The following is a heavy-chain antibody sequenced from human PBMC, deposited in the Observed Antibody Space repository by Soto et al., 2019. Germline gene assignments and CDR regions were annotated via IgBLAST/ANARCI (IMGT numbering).Heavy chain of an antibody. J-gene: IGHJ6*02. CDR3: ARGWDRYYGSGSYSRLLGYYGMDV. D-gene: IGHD3-10*01. CDR2: IYHSGST. Sequence: PSETLSLTCAVYGGSFSGYYWSWIRQPPGKGLKWIGEIYHSGSTNYNPSLKSRVTISVDTSKNQFSLKLISVTAADTAVYYFARGWDRYYGSGSYSRLLGYYGMDVWGQGTTVTVSS. CDR1: GGSFSGYY. V-gene: IGHV4-34*01.